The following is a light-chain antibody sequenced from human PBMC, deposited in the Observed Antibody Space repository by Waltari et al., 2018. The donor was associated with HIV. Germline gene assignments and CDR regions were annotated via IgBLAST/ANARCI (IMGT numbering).Light chain of an antibody. CDR2: GN. V-gene: IGLV1-40*01. J-gene: IGLJ2*01. CDR1: SSNIGARFD. CDR3: QTYDSSLSGSVV. Sequence: QSVLTQPPPVSGAPGQTVTISCTGSSSNIGARFDVNWYQQIPGTAPKLLMYGNNRPSGVPDRFSGSKSGTSASLAITGLQAEDEADYYCQTYDSSLSGSVVFGGGTKLTVL.